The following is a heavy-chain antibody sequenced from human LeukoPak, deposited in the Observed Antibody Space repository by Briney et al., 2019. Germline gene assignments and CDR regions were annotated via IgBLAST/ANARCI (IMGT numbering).Heavy chain of an antibody. CDR1: GYTFTSYA. D-gene: IGHD6-13*01. Sequence: ASVKVSCKASGYTFTSYAMHWVRQAPGQRLEWMGWINAGNGNTKYSQEFQGRVTITRDTSASTAYMELSSLRSEDMAVYYCARGPYSSSWYPGDAFDIWGQGTMVTVSS. V-gene: IGHV1-3*03. CDR3: ARGPYSSSWYPGDAFDI. J-gene: IGHJ3*02. CDR2: INAGNGNT.